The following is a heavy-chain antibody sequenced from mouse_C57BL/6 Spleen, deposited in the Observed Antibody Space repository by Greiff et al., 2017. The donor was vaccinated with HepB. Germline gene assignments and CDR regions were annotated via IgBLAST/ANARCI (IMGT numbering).Heavy chain of an antibody. D-gene: IGHD3-2*02. CDR1: GYTFTDYY. V-gene: IGHV1-26*01. CDR3: AREGETRQLRLGYFDY. CDR2: INPNNGGT. J-gene: IGHJ2*01. Sequence: EVQLQQSGPELVKPGASVKISCKASGYTFTDYYMNWVKQSHGKSLEWIGDINPNNGGTSYNQKFKGKATLTVDKSSSTAYMELRSLTSEDSAVYYCAREGETRQLRLGYFDYWGQGTTLTVSS.